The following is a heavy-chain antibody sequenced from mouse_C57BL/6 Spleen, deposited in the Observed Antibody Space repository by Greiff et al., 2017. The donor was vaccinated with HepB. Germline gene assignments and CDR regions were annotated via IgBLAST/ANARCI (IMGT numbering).Heavy chain of an antibody. J-gene: IGHJ1*03. D-gene: IGHD2-5*01. Sequence: QVQLKQPGAELVMPGASVKLSCKASGYTFTSYWMHWVKQRPGQGLEWIGEIDPSDSYTNYNQKFKGKSTLTVDKSSSTAYMQLSSLTSEDSAVYYCARTDYSNRYFDVWGTGTTVTVSS. CDR3: ARTDYSNRYFDV. V-gene: IGHV1-69*01. CDR2: IDPSDSYT. CDR1: GYTFTSYW.